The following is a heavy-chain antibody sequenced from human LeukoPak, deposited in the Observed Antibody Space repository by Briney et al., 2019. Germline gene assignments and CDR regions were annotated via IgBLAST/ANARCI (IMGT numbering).Heavy chain of an antibody. J-gene: IGHJ4*02. Sequence: ASVKVSCKASGYTFTGHYMHWVRQAPGQGLEWMGWINPNSGGTNYAQKFQGRVTMTRDTSINTVYMELSRLRSDDTAMYYCARDRYTYGEIDYWGQGTLVTVSS. V-gene: IGHV1-2*02. D-gene: IGHD5-18*01. CDR2: INPNSGGT. CDR3: ARDRYTYGEIDY. CDR1: GYTFTGHY.